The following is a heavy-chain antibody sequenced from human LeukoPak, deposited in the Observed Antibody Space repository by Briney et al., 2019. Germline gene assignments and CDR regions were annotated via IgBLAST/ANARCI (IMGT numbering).Heavy chain of an antibody. CDR3: ARGSYYYGSGSPFDY. J-gene: IGHJ4*02. D-gene: IGHD3-10*01. CDR1: GGSISSYY. V-gene: IGHV4-4*07. CDR2: IYTSGST. Sequence: SETLSLTCTVSGGSISSYYWSWIRQPAGKGLEWIGRIYTSGSTNYNPSLKSRVTMSVDTSKNQFSLKLSSVTAADTAVYYCARGSYYYGSGSPFDYWGQGTLVTISS.